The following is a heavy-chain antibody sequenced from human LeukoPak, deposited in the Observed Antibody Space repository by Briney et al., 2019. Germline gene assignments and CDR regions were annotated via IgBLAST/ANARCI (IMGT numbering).Heavy chain of an antibody. CDR3: ARVGGYCTNGVCRYFDY. V-gene: IGHV1-46*01. J-gene: IGHJ4*02. CDR1: GYTFTGYY. CDR2: INPNSGST. D-gene: IGHD2-8*01. Sequence: ASVKVSCKASGYTFTGYYMHWVRQAPGQGLEWMGWINPNSGSTSYAQKFQGRVTMTRDTSTSTVYMELSSLRSEDTAVYYCARVGGYCTNGVCRYFDYWGQGTLVTVSS.